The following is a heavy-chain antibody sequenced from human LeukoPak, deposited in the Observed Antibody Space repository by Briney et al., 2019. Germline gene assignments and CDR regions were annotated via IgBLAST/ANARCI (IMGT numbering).Heavy chain of an antibody. CDR1: GFTFSSYA. J-gene: IGHJ4*02. CDR3: AKMLYYNFWSGSVFDY. V-gene: IGHV3-23*01. D-gene: IGHD3-3*01. Sequence: GGSLRLSCAASGFTFSSYAMSWVRQAPGKGLKWVSAISGSGGSTYYADSVKGRFTISRDNSKNTLCLQMNSLRAEDTAVYYCAKMLYYNFWSGSVFDYWGQGTLVTVSS. CDR2: ISGSGGST.